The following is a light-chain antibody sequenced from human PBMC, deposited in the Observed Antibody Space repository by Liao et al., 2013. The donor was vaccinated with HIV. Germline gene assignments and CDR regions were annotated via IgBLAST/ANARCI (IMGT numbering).Light chain of an antibody. V-gene: IGLV3-1*01. CDR1: GLGDKY. CDR2: EDT. J-gene: IGLJ2*01. CDR3: QVWDSNNDRPGC. Sequence: SYEMTQPPSVSVSPGQTASVTCSGDGLGDKYVSWYQQRPGHSPILVIYEDTKRPSGIPERFSGSNSGNTATLTISRVEAGDEADYYCQVWDSNNDRPGCFGGGTKLSVL.